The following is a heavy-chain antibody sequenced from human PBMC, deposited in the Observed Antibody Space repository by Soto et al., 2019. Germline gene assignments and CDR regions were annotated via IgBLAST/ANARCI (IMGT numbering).Heavy chain of an antibody. CDR1: GFTFSSCT. J-gene: IGHJ6*02. Sequence: EVHLVESGGGLVKPGGSLRLSCAVSGFTFSSCTMNWVRQAPGKGLEWVSSISPSTSHIYYADSVKGRFTISRDNAKNSRFLQMTSLRAEDTAVYYCSGCSGGACHQNYGMDVWGQGTTVTVSS. CDR3: SGCSGGACHQNYGMDV. CDR2: ISPSTSHI. V-gene: IGHV3-21*01. D-gene: IGHD2-15*01.